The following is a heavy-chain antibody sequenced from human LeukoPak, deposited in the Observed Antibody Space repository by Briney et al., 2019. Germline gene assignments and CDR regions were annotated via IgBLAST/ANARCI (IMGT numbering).Heavy chain of an antibody. CDR2: ISYDGSNK. Sequence: GGSLRLSCAASGFTFSSYGMHWVRQAPGKGLEWVAVISYDGSNKYYADSVKGRFTISRDNSKNTLYLQMNSLRAEDTAVYYCAKEVVPAAIIPDYWGQGTLVTVSS. V-gene: IGHV3-30*18. CDR1: GFTFSSYG. D-gene: IGHD2-2*01. CDR3: AKEVVPAAIIPDY. J-gene: IGHJ4*02.